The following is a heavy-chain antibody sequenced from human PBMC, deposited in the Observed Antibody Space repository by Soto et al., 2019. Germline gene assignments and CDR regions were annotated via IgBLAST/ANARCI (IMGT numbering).Heavy chain of an antibody. Sequence: ASVKVSCKASGYTFTSYGISWVRQAPGQGLEWMGWISAYNGNTNYAQKLQGRVTMTTDTSTSTAYMELRSLRSDDTAVYYCARDGAVDTAMVSPIPANFDYWGQGTLVTVSS. J-gene: IGHJ4*02. CDR3: ARDGAVDTAMVSPIPANFDY. CDR2: ISAYNGNT. CDR1: GYTFTSYG. V-gene: IGHV1-18*04. D-gene: IGHD5-18*01.